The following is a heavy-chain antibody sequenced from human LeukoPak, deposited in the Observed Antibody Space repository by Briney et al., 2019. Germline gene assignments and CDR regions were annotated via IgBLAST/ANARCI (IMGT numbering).Heavy chain of an antibody. Sequence: SVKVSCKASGGTFSSYAISWVRQAPGQGLEWMGGIIPIFGTANYAQKFQGRVTITADESTSTAYMELSSLRSEDTAVYYRARGNRGTYYYDSSGYYQFDYWGQGTLVTVSS. CDR2: IIPIFGTA. D-gene: IGHD3-22*01. J-gene: IGHJ4*02. CDR3: ARGNRGTYYYDSSGYYQFDY. CDR1: GGTFSSYA. V-gene: IGHV1-69*13.